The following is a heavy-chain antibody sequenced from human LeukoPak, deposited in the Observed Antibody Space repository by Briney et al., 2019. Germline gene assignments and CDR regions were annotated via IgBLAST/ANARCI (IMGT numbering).Heavy chain of an antibody. CDR1: GGSISSYY. CDR3: ARDGRFPPEVLPRYFDS. V-gene: IGHV4-59*12. CDR2: IYYSGTT. Sequence: SETLSLTCTVSGGSISSYYWNWIRQPPGKGLEWIGYIYYSGTTNYNPSLKSRVTMSVDTSKNQFSLKLSSVTAADTAVYYCARDGRFPPEVLPRYFDSWGQGTLVTVSS. D-gene: IGHD1-14*01. J-gene: IGHJ4*02.